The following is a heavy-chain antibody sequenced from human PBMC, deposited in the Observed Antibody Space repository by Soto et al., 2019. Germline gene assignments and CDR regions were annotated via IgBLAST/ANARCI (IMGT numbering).Heavy chain of an antibody. CDR3: ARAEMVRGYYYYGLDV. Sequence: SEPLSLTCTVSGGSISSYYWSWIRQPPGKGLEWIGYIYYTGSTNYNPSLKSRVTMSVDTSKNQFSLKLSSVTAADTAVYYCARAEMVRGYYYYGLDVWGQGTTVTVSS. V-gene: IGHV4-59*01. CDR2: IYYTGST. J-gene: IGHJ6*02. CDR1: GGSISSYY. D-gene: IGHD3-10*01.